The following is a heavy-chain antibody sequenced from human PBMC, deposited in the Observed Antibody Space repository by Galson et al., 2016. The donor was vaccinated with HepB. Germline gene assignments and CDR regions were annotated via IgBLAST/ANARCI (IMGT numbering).Heavy chain of an antibody. Sequence: SVKVSCKASGYTFTSCGISWVRQAPGQGLEWMGWISAYNGNTNYAQKLQGRVTMTTDTSTSTAYMELRSLSSDDTAVYYCARDRHQYSSGWYVGGMDVWGQGTLVIVSS. CDR2: ISAYNGNT. D-gene: IGHD6-19*01. V-gene: IGHV1-18*01. CDR1: GYTFTSCG. CDR3: ARDRHQYSSGWYVGGMDV. J-gene: IGHJ6*02.